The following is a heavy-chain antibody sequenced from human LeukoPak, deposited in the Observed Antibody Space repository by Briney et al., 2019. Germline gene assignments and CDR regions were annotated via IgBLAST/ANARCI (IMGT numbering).Heavy chain of an antibody. D-gene: IGHD3-3*01. CDR3: ARNDIEDDFKPDY. CDR2: IIPIFGTA. J-gene: IGHJ4*02. Sequence: SVKVSCKASGGTFSSYAISWVRQAPGQGLEWMGGIIPIFGTANYAQKFQGRVTITADESTSAAYMELSGLRSEDTAVYYCARNDIEDDFKPDYWGQGTLVTVSS. V-gene: IGHV1-69*13. CDR1: GGTFSSYA.